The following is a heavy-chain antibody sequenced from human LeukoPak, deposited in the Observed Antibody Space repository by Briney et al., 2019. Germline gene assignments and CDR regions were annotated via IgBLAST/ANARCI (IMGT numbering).Heavy chain of an antibody. D-gene: IGHD6-19*01. J-gene: IGHJ4*02. CDR3: ARRKSGSGWAGGYFDY. Sequence: PSETLSLTCAVYGGSFSGYYWSWIRQPPGKGLEWIGEINHSGSTNYNPSLKSRVTISVDTSKNQFSLKLSSVTAADTAVYYCARRKSGSGWAGGYFDYWGQGTLVTVSS. V-gene: IGHV4-34*01. CDR1: GGSFSGYY. CDR2: INHSGST.